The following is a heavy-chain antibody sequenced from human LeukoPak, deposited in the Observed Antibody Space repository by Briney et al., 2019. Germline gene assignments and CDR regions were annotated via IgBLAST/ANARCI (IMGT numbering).Heavy chain of an antibody. V-gene: IGHV3-23*01. CDR2: ISGSADNT. CDR1: GFTLSRYA. Sequence: PGGSLRLSCTASGFTLSRYAMSWVRQAPGEGLEWVSTISGSADNTNYAEAVKGRFTISRDNSKNTMYLQMNSLRAEDTAVYYCAKQGFGCWGQGTLVTVSS. J-gene: IGHJ4*02. CDR3: AKQGFGC.